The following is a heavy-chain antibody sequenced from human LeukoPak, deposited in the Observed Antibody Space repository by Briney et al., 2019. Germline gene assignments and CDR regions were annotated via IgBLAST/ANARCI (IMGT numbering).Heavy chain of an antibody. V-gene: IGHV3-7*01. J-gene: IGHJ4*02. Sequence: GGSLRLSCAASGFTFSSNWMSWVRQAPGKGLEWVANIKKDGSEKYYVDSVKGRFTISRDNAKTSLYLQMNSLRAEDTAIYFCAGAYSAYDPFDYWGQGILVTVSS. D-gene: IGHD5-12*01. CDR3: AGAYSAYDPFDY. CDR2: IKKDGSEK. CDR1: GFTFSSNW.